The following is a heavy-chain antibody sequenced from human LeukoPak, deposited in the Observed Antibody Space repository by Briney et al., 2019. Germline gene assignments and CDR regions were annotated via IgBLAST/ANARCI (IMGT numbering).Heavy chain of an antibody. CDR3: ARHGGTDSSGYDFDY. Sequence: GESLKISCKGSGYSFTTHWIGWVRQMPGKGLEWMGIIFPGDSDTVYSPSFQGQVTISADKSISTAYLQWSSLKASDTAMYYCARHGGTDSSGYDFDYWGQGTLVTVSS. CDR1: GYSFTTHW. D-gene: IGHD3-22*01. J-gene: IGHJ4*02. V-gene: IGHV5-51*01. CDR2: IFPGDSDT.